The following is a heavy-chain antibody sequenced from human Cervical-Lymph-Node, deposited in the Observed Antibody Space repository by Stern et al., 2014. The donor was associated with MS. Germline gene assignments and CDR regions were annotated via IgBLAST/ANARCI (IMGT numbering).Heavy chain of an antibody. Sequence: EVQLVESGGGLVQPGGSLRLSCAASGFTFSSYSMNWVRQAPGKGLEWVSYISSSSSTIYYADSVKGRFTISRDNAKNSLYLQMNSLRAEDTAVYYCARAVCGGDCFGVNAFDIWGQGTMVTVSS. CDR2: ISSSSSTI. V-gene: IGHV3-48*01. CDR3: ARAVCGGDCFGVNAFDI. CDR1: GFTFSSYS. D-gene: IGHD2-21*02. J-gene: IGHJ3*02.